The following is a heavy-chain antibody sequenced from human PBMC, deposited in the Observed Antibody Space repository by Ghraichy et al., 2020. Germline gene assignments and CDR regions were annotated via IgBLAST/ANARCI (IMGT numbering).Heavy chain of an antibody. CDR2: IKQDGSEK. V-gene: IGHV3-7*03. D-gene: IGHD3-3*01. CDR3: ARGGRFLEWLLLD. CDR1: GFTFSSYW. Sequence: LSLTCAASGFTFSSYWMSWVRQAPGKGLEWVANIKQDGSEKYYVDSVKGRFTISRDNAKNSLYLQMNSLRAEDTAVYYCARGGRFLEWLLLDWGQGTLVTVSS. J-gene: IGHJ4*02.